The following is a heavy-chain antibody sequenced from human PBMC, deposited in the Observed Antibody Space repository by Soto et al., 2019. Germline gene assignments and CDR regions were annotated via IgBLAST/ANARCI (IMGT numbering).Heavy chain of an antibody. CDR2: IYNSVTT. D-gene: IGHD3-10*01. CDR3: ARLPRSGSENALAFDL. J-gene: IGHJ3*01. Sequence: QVQLQESGPGLVKPSETLSLTCTVSGASVRGYYWSWIRQPPGRRLEWVAYIYNSVTTNYNPSLRSRLTISIDMSNSQVYLNLTSVTSADTALYYCARLPRSGSENALAFDLWGQGTMVTVSS. V-gene: IGHV4-59*02. CDR1: GASVRGYY.